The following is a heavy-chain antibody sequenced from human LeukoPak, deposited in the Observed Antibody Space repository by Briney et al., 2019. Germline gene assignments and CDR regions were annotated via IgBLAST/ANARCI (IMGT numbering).Heavy chain of an antibody. CDR1: GSTFSSYA. J-gene: IGHJ6*03. CDR3: ARDLRDYVSLDYYMDV. Sequence: GGSLRLSCAASGSTFSSYAMHWVRQAPGKGLEWVAVISYDGSNKYYADSVKGRFTISRDNSKNTLYLQMNSLRAEDTAVYYCARDLRDYVSLDYYMDVWGKGTTVTVSS. D-gene: IGHD3-16*01. CDR2: ISYDGSNK. V-gene: IGHV3-30*01.